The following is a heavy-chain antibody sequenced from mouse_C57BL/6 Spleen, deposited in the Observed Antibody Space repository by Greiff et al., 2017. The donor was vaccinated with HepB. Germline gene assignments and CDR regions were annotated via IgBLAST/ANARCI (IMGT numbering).Heavy chain of an antibody. D-gene: IGHD1-1*01. J-gene: IGHJ2*01. CDR2: IYPRSGNT. CDR1: GYTFTSYG. V-gene: IGHV1-81*01. Sequence: VKLMESGAELARPGASVKLSCKASGYTFTSYGISWVKQRTGQGLEWIGEIYPRSGNTYYNEKFKGKATLTADKSSSTAYMELRSLTSEDSAVYFCARTKDYYGSSSYYFDYWGQGTTLTVSS. CDR3: ARTKDYYGSSSYYFDY.